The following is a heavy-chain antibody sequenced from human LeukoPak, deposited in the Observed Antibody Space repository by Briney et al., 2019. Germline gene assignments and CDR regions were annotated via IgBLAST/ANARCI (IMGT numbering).Heavy chain of an antibody. CDR3: ASQDGWFDP. Sequence: PSETLSLTCTVSGGSISSGGYYWSWIRQPPGKGLEWIGYIYHSGSTYYSPSLKSRVTISVDRSKNQFSLKLSSVTAADTAVYYCASQDGWFDPWGQGTLVTVSS. CDR2: IYHSGST. CDR1: GGSISSGGYY. J-gene: IGHJ5*02. D-gene: IGHD2-15*01. V-gene: IGHV4-30-2*01.